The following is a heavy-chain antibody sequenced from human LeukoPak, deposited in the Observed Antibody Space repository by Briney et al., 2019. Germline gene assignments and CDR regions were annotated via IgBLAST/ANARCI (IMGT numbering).Heavy chain of an antibody. CDR1: GGSFSGYY. CDR3: ARGGYYDSSGLWY. CDR2: INHSGST. D-gene: IGHD3-22*01. Sequence: SETLSLTCAVYGGSFSGYYWSWIRQPPGKGLEWIGEINHSGSTNYNPSLKSRVTISVDTSKNQFSLKLSSVTAADTAVYYCARGGYYDSSGLWYWGQGTLVTVSS. J-gene: IGHJ4*02. V-gene: IGHV4-34*01.